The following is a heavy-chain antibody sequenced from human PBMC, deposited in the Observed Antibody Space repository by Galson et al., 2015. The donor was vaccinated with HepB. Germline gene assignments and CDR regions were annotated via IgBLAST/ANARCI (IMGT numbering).Heavy chain of an antibody. CDR2: IKSKTDGGTT. J-gene: IGHJ4*02. CDR3: TTEVLPGYSSSFLTRFDY. CDR1: GFTFGNAW. V-gene: IGHV3-15*01. D-gene: IGHD6-13*01. Sequence: SLRLSCAASGFTFGNAWMSWVRQAPGKGLEWVGRIKSKTDGGTTDYAAPVKGRFTISRDDSKNTLYLQMNSLKTEDTAVYYCTTEVLPGYSSSFLTRFDYWGQGTLVTVSS.